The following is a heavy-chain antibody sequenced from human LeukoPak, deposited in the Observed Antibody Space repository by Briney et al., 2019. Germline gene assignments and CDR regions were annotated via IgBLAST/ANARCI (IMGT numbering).Heavy chain of an antibody. CDR2: INSDATST. Sequence: GGSLRLSCAASGFTFSSYWMYWVRQAPGKGPVWVSHINSDATSTGYADSVKGRFTISRDNAQNTLYLQMNSLRAEDTAVYYCAKGARIAAAGHQAPWGQGTLVTVSS. D-gene: IGHD6-13*01. V-gene: IGHV3-74*01. CDR3: AKGARIAAAGHQAP. CDR1: GFTFSSYW. J-gene: IGHJ5*02.